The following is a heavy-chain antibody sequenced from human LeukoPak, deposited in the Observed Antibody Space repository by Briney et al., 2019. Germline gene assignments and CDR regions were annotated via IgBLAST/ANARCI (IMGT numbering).Heavy chain of an antibody. V-gene: IGHV4-34*01. CDR1: GGSFSGYY. CDR3: ARGSNILDFDY. CDR2: INHRGST. J-gene: IGHJ4*02. Sequence: SETLSLTCAVYGGSFSGYYWSWIRQPPGKGLEWIGEINHRGSTNYNPSLKSRVTISVDTSKNQFSLKLSSVTAADTAVYYCARGSNILDFDYWGQGTLVTVSS.